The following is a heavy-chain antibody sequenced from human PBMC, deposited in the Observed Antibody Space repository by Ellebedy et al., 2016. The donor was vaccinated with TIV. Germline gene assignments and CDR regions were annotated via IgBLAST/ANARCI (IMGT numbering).Heavy chain of an antibody. D-gene: IGHD1-26*01. J-gene: IGHJ4*02. Sequence: GGSLRLXXAASGFTFRNDWMHWVRQAPGKGLVWVSRMNSDGSSTNYADSVKGRFTISRDDAENSLYLQMNSLRDEDTAVYYCARGGAGFDSMNRELSFDSWGQGTLVTVSS. CDR3: ARGGAGFDSMNRELSFDS. CDR2: MNSDGSST. V-gene: IGHV3-74*01. CDR1: GFTFRNDW.